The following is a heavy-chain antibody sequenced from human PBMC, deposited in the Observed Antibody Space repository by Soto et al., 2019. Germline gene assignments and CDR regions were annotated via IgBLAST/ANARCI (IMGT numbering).Heavy chain of an antibody. CDR1: GFTFSDCY. J-gene: IGHJ4*02. CDR2: ISPSGSAI. Sequence: PGGSLRLSCAASGFTFSDCYMSRIRQAPGKGLEWLSYISPSGSAIYYADSVKGRFTISRDNARNSLYLQMNSLRAEDTAVYYCARVHEGGYWGQGTLVTVSS. D-gene: IGHD2-15*01. V-gene: IGHV3-11*01. CDR3: ARVHEGGY.